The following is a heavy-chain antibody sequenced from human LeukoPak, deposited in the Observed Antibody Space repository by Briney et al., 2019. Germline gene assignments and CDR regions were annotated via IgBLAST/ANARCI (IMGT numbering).Heavy chain of an antibody. J-gene: IGHJ4*02. V-gene: IGHV4-59*08. D-gene: IGHD3-22*01. CDR1: AASISSYC. Sequence: RPSETLSLTCTVAAASISSYCWGWIRQPPGKGREWIGYINFGGSTNSNPSLKSQVTISVDTSNNQFSLKLSSVTAADTAVYYCAGAHYYFDSSGYYWGIFDYWGQGTLVTVSS. CDR2: INFGGST. CDR3: AGAHYYFDSSGYYWGIFDY.